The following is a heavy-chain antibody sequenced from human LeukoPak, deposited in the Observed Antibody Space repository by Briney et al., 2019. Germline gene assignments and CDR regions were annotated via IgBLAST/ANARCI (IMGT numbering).Heavy chain of an antibody. CDR3: AKKPGYGYAFDI. Sequence: GGSLRLSCAAAGLTLSNYAMSWVRQAPGKGLECVSAISGSDGITYYSDSVEGRFTISRDNSKNTLYLQMNSLRAEDTAVYYCAKKPGYGYAFDIWGQGTMVTVSS. V-gene: IGHV3-23*01. J-gene: IGHJ3*02. CDR1: GLTLSNYA. D-gene: IGHD5-18*01. CDR2: ISGSDGIT.